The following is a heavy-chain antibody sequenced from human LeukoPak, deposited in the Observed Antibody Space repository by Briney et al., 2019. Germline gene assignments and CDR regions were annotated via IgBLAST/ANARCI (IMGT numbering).Heavy chain of an antibody. CDR2: IYYSGST. Sequence: SETLSLTCTVSGGSISSGDYYWSWIRQPPGKGLEWIGYIYYSGSTYYNPSLKSRVTISVDTSKNQFSLKLSSVTAADTAVYYCARDRGSDSSGDTWGQGTMVTVSS. V-gene: IGHV4-30-4*01. J-gene: IGHJ3*02. CDR3: ARDRGSDSSGDT. D-gene: IGHD6-19*01. CDR1: GGSISSGDYY.